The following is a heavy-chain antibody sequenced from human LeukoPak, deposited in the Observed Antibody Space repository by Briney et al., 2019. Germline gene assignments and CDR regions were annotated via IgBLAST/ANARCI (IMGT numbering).Heavy chain of an antibody. CDR3: ATNEGTGAALES. V-gene: IGHV3-21*01. D-gene: IGHD1-14*01. J-gene: IGHJ4*02. CDR2: INSNSRYI. CDR1: GFTLSIYT. Sequence: PGGSLRLSCAASGFTLSIYTMNWVRQAPGKGLEWVSCINSNSRYIYYADSVKGRFTISSDNAKNSLYLQMNSLRAEDTAVYYCATNEGTGAALESWGQGTLVTVSS.